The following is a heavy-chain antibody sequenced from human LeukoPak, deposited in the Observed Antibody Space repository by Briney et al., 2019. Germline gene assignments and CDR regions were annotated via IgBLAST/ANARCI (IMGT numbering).Heavy chain of an antibody. CDR3: ARDNNWGFDF. Sequence: GGSLRLSCAASGFTFSSYAMNWVRQAPGRGLEWVSNIRGSGSGSGSGMYYADSVKGRFTISRDNAKNSLYLQMSSLRAEDTAFYYCARDNNWGFDFWGQGALVTVSS. J-gene: IGHJ4*02. D-gene: IGHD7-27*01. CDR1: GFTFSSYA. CDR2: IRGSGSGSGSGM. V-gene: IGHV3-48*03.